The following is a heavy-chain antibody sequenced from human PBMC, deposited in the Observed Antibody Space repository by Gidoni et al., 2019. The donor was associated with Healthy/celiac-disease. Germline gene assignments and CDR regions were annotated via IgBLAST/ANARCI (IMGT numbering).Heavy chain of an antibody. CDR1: GYPFTSYY. V-gene: IGHV1-46*03. CDR3: AGPPGLGGGPGYYYMDV. J-gene: IGHJ6*03. Sequence: QVQLVQSGAEVKKPGASVKVSCKASGYPFTSYYMHWVRQAPGQGLEWMGIINPSGGSTSYAQKFQGRVTMTRDTSTSTVYMELSSLRSEDTAVYYCAGPPGLGGGPGYYYMDVWGKGTTVTVSS. D-gene: IGHD3-10*01. CDR2: INPSGGST.